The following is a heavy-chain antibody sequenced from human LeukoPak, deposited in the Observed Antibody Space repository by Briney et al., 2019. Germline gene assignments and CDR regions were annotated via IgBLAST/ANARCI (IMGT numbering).Heavy chain of an antibody. CDR3: ARDFSYYYDSSGSFDY. CDR2: INWNGGST. J-gene: IGHJ4*02. CDR1: GFTFADYG. D-gene: IGHD3-22*01. Sequence: GGSLRLSCAASGFTFADYGMSWVRQAPGKGLEWVSGINWNGGSTGYADSVKGRFTISRDNAKNSLYLQMNSLRAEDTALYYCARDFSYYYDSSGSFDYWRQGTLVTVSS. V-gene: IGHV3-20*04.